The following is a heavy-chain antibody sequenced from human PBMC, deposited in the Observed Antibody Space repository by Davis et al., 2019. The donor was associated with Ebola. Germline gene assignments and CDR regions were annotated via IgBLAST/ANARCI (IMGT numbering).Heavy chain of an antibody. CDR3: ARDRAATVIEY. D-gene: IGHD6-25*01. J-gene: IGHJ4*02. CDR2: VYPNNDYT. V-gene: IGHV1-2*06. CDR1: GYTFTDYY. Sequence: AASVKVSCKASGYTFTDYYIHWVRQSPGQGLEWMGRVYPNNDYTNYAQKFQGRVTMTRDTSVTTAYLELSRLTSDDTAVYYCARDRAATVIEYWGQGSLVTVSS.